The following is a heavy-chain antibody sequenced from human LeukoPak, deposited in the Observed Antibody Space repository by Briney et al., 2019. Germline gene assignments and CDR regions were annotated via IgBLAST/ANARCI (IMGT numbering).Heavy chain of an antibody. CDR2: ISSSSSYI. CDR1: GFTFSSYS. CDR3: AKEGDYYGSGSYRDGFDI. Sequence: PGGSLRLSCAASGFTFSSYSMNWVRQAPGKGLEWVSSISSSSSYIYYADSVKGRFTISRDNAKNTLYLQMNSLRPEDTAVYYCAKEGDYYGSGSYRDGFDIWGQGTMVTVSS. V-gene: IGHV3-21*01. D-gene: IGHD3-10*01. J-gene: IGHJ3*02.